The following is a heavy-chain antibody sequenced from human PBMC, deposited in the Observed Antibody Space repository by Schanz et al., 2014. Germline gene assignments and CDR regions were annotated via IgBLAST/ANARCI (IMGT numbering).Heavy chain of an antibody. D-gene: IGHD3-9*01. CDR1: GFTFSDHF. V-gene: IGHV3-72*01. CDR2: SRNKGHSYTS. CDR3: ARRNFYDKSAAFDY. J-gene: IGHJ4*02. Sequence: EVQLVESGGDLVQPGGSQRLSCAASGFTFSDHFMDWVRQAPGKGLEWVGHSRNKGHSYTSEYAASVKGRFTISRDESESSLYLQMDSLKTEDTAVYYCARRNFYDKSAAFDYWGQGSLVTVSS.